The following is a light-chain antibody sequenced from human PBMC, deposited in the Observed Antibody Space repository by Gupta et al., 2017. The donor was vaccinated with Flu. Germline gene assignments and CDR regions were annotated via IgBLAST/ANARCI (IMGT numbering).Light chain of an antibody. CDR1: QSLLHSNGYNY. CDR3: MQSLQNTPFT. CDR2: LGS. J-gene: IGKJ4*01. V-gene: IGKV2-28*01. Sequence: DIVMPQSPLSLPVTPGEPASISCRSSQSLLHSNGYNYLDWYRQKPGQAPQLLIYLGSNRASGVPDRLSGSGTGTGFTLKISIVEAENVGVYYCMQSLQNTPFTFGGGTKVEIK.